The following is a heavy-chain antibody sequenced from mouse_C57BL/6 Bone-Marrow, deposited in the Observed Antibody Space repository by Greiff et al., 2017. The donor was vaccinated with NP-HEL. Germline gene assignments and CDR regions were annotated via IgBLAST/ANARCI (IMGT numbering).Heavy chain of an antibody. CDR2: INPNNGGT. J-gene: IGHJ3*01. Sequence: VQLKESGPELVKPGASVKIPCKASGYTFTDYNMDWVKQSHGKSLEWIGDINPNNGGTIYNQKFKGKATLTVDKSSSTAYMELRSLTSEDTAVYYCARSFRLPFAYWGQGTLVTVSA. D-gene: IGHD3-2*02. V-gene: IGHV1-18*01. CDR1: GYTFTDYN. CDR3: ARSFRLPFAY.